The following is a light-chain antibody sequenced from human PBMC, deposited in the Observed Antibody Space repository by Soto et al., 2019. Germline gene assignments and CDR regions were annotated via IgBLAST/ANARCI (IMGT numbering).Light chain of an antibody. CDR1: SSDVGGYNY. CDR3: SSYTSSSTRV. J-gene: IGLJ3*02. CDR2: EVS. V-gene: IGLV2-14*01. Sequence: QSALTQPASVSGSPGQSITISCTGTSSDVGGYNYVSWYQQHPGKAPKLMIYEVSNRPSGVSTRFSGSTSGNTASLTISGLQAEDEADYYCSSYTSSSTRVFGGGTKLTVL.